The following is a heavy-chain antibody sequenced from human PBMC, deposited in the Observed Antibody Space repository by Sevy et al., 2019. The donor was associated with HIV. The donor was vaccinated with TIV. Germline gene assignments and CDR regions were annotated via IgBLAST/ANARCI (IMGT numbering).Heavy chain of an antibody. CDR2: ISGSGFST. CDR1: GFTFDNNA. V-gene: IGHV3-23*01. J-gene: IGHJ4*02. D-gene: IGHD3-22*01. Sequence: GGSLRLSCAASGFTFDNNAMYWVRQAPGKGLEWVSVISGSGFSTNYAGSVKGRFTISRDISKSTLYLQMNSLRVEDTAAYYCARARAYYYDNSGYSFDYWGQGTLVTVSS. CDR3: ARARAYYYDNSGYSFDY.